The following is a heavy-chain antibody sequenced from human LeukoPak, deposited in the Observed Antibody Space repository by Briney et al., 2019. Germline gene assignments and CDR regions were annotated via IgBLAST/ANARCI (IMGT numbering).Heavy chain of an antibody. J-gene: IGHJ4*02. CDR3: AKPYCSGGSCYGPGGY. D-gene: IGHD2-15*01. V-gene: IGHV3-23*01. Sequence: PGGSLRPSCAASGFTFSSYGMSWVRQAPGKGLEWVSAISGSGGSTYYADSVKGRFTISRDNSKNTLYLQMNSLRAEDTAVYYCAKPYCSGGSCYGPGGYWGQGTLVTVSS. CDR1: GFTFSSYG. CDR2: ISGSGGST.